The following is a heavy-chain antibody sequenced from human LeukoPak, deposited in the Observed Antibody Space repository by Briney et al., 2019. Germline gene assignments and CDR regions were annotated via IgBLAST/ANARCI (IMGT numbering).Heavy chain of an antibody. CDR3: AKGSRDIVVVPSPINY. V-gene: IGHV3-23*01. J-gene: IGHJ4*02. Sequence: GRSLRLSWAPAGFTFSIYAMSCVRQAPGKGLEWVSDISVSGGSTYYADSVKGRFTISRDNSRHTLYLQMNSLRAEDTAVYYCAKGSRDIVVVPSPINYWGQGNLVTVSS. CDR1: GFTFSIYA. CDR2: ISVSGGST. D-gene: IGHD2-2*01.